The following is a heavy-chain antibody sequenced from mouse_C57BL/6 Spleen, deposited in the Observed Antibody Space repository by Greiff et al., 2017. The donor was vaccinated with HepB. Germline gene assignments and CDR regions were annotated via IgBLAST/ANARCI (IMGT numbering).Heavy chain of an antibody. CDR2: IYPGDGDT. CDR1: GYAFSSYW. Sequence: VQLQQSGAELVKPGASVKISCKASGYAFSSYWMNWVKQRPGKGLEWIGQIYPGDGDTNYNGKFKGKATLTADKSSSTAYMQLSSLTSEDSAVYFCARPRTGTGFDYWGQGTTLTVSS. V-gene: IGHV1-80*01. CDR3: ARPRTGTGFDY. J-gene: IGHJ2*01. D-gene: IGHD4-1*01.